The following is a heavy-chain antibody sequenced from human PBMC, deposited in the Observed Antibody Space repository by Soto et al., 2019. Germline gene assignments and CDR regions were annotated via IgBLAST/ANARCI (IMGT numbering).Heavy chain of an antibody. Sequence: ASVKVSCKTSGYTFTIYGLSWVRQAPGQGLEWMGWIRPDSGNTDYAQNFQGRVTMTADTSTTTVYMELRSLTSDDTAVYYCARDRSSPDFWGQGTLVTSPQ. CDR1: GYTFTIYG. D-gene: IGHD6-19*01. CDR3: ARDRSSPDF. CDR2: IRPDSGNT. V-gene: IGHV1-18*01. J-gene: IGHJ4*02.